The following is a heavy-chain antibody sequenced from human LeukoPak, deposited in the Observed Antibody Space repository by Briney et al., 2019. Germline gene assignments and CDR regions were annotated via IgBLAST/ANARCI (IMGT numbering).Heavy chain of an antibody. CDR1: GFTFSDYY. D-gene: IGHD2-2*02. Sequence: GGSLRLSCAASGFTFSDYYMSWVRQAPGKGLEWVSAISGSGGSTYYADSVKGRFTISRDNSKNTLYLQMNSLRAEDTAVYYCAKSAYRILGYCSSTSCYNAFDIWGQGTMVTVSS. CDR2: ISGSGGST. CDR3: AKSAYRILGYCSSTSCYNAFDI. V-gene: IGHV3-23*01. J-gene: IGHJ3*02.